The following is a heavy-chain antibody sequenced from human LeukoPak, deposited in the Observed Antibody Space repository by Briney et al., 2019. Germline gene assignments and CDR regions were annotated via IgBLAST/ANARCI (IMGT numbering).Heavy chain of an antibody. Sequence: SETLSLTCTVSGGSISSSNYYWGWIRQPPGKGLGWIGTIYYGGSTYHNPSLKSRVTISVDMSKNQFSLKLSSVTAADTAVYYCARHRWTTVTTPFNYWGQGALVTVSS. J-gene: IGHJ4*02. CDR1: GGSISSSNYY. D-gene: IGHD4-17*01. CDR2: IYYGGST. V-gene: IGHV4-39*01. CDR3: ARHRWTTVTTPFNY.